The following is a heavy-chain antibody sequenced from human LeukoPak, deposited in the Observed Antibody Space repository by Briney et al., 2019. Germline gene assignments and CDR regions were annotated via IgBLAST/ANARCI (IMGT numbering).Heavy chain of an antibody. D-gene: IGHD1-26*01. CDR2: INHSGST. CDR3: ARGGSKIVGATTPARFDY. V-gene: IGHV4-34*01. Sequence: SETLSLTCAIYGGSFSGYYWSWIRQPPGKGLEWIGEINHSGSTNYNPSLKSRVTISVDTSKNQFSLKLSSVTAADTAVYYCARGGSKIVGATTPARFDYWGQRTLVTVSS. J-gene: IGHJ4*02. CDR1: GGSFSGYY.